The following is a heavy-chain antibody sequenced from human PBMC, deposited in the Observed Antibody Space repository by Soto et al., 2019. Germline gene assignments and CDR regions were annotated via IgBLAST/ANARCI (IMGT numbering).Heavy chain of an antibody. D-gene: IGHD1-20*01. V-gene: IGHV1-8*01. J-gene: IGHJ4*02. CDR1: GYTFTSYD. CDR2: MNPNSGNT. Sequence: QVKLVQSGAEVKKPGASVKVSCKASGYTFTSYDINWVRQATGQGLEWMGWMNPNSGNTGYAQKFQGRVTMTRNTSIRTAYMEVSSLRSEDTAVYYCARSRTITGNIILPYWGQGTLVTVSS. CDR3: ARSRTITGNIILPY.